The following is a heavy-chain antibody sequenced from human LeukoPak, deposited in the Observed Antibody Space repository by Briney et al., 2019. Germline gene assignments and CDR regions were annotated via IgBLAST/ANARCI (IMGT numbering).Heavy chain of an antibody. CDR2: INHSGST. J-gene: IGHJ4*02. CDR1: GGSFSGYY. CDR3: ARVFMVAVAGGDLADY. Sequence: PSETLSLTCAVYGGSFSGYYWSWIRQPPGKGLEWIGEINHSGSTNYNPSLKSRVTISVDTSKNQFSLKLSSVTAADTAVYYCARVFMVAVAGGDLADYWGQGTLVTVSS. D-gene: IGHD6-19*01. V-gene: IGHV4-34*01.